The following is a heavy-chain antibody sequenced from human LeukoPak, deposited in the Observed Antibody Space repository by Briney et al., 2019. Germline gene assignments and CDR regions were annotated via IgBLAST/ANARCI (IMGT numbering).Heavy chain of an antibody. CDR1: GFTFDDYG. J-gene: IGHJ3*02. Sequence: KPGGSLRLSCAASGFTFDDYGVSWVRQAPGKGLEWVSSISSSSSYIYYADSVKGRFTISRDNAKNSLYLQMNSLRAEDTAVYYCARDFLGFDAFDIWGQGTMVTVSS. CDR2: ISSSSSYI. D-gene: IGHD2/OR15-2a*01. CDR3: ARDFLGFDAFDI. V-gene: IGHV3-21*01.